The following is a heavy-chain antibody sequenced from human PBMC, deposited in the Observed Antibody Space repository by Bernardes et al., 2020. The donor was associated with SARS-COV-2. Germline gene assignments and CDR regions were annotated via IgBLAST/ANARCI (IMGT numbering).Heavy chain of an antibody. D-gene: IGHD1-26*01. Sequence: ASVKVSCKASGYTLSDYYIHWVRQAPGQGLEWMGWINPHSRGTNYAQKFQGRVTVTRDTSISTAYMELSRLTSDDTAGYYCARDLDRLYSGGRTDAFDIWGQGTMVTVSS. CDR1: GYTLSDYY. CDR3: ARDLDRLYSGGRTDAFDI. J-gene: IGHJ3*02. CDR2: INPHSRGT. V-gene: IGHV1-2*02.